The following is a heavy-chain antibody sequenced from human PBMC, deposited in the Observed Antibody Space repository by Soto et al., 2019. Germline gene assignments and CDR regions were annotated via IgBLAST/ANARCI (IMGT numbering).Heavy chain of an antibody. V-gene: IGHV2-5*02. D-gene: IGHD3-3*01. CDR1: GFSLTTSGVG. CDR2: IYWDDDK. CDR3: AHRVLRAVFGLVTTTAIYFDF. J-gene: IGHJ4*02. Sequence: QITLNESGPTVVKPTETLTLTCTFSGFSLTTSGVGVGWVRQSPGKAPEWLAFIYWDDDKRYSTSLKSRLTITKDPSKNQGVLIMANLDPEDTATYYGAHRVLRAVFGLVTTTAIYFDFWGQGTPVVVSS.